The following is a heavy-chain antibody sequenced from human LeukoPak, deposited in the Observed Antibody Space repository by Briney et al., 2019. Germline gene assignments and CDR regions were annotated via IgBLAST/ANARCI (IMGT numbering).Heavy chain of an antibody. CDR1: GGSIISSSYY. CDR3: ARRYDYWSGYFYYFDY. J-gene: IGHJ4*02. CDR2: IYYSGST. D-gene: IGHD3-3*01. V-gene: IGHV4-39*01. Sequence: SETLSLTCTVSGGSIISSSYYRGWIRQPPGKGLEWIGSIYYSGSTYYNPSLKSRVTISVDTSKNQFSLKLSSVTAADTAVYYCARRYDYWSGYFYYFDYWGQGTLVTVSS.